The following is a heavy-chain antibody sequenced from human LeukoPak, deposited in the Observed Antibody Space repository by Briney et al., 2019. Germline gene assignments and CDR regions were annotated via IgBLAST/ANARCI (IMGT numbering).Heavy chain of an antibody. CDR3: ARGVVTDDYYMDV. J-gene: IGHJ6*03. CDR1: GDSIGSGRYY. CDR2: LYTNENT. D-gene: IGHD2-21*02. Sequence: SETLSLTCSVSGDSIGSGRYYWTWIRQPAGKGLQRIGRLYTNENTNYNPSLESRVSISVDTSKTQSFLKLTSVTAADTAVYFCARGVVTDDYYMDVWGKGTAITVS. V-gene: IGHV4-61*02.